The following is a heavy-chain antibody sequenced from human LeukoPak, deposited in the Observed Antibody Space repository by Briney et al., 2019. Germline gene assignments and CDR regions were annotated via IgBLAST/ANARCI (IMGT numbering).Heavy chain of an antibody. Sequence: SETLSLTCTVSGGSISSYYRSWIRQPPGKGLEWIGYIYYSGSTNYNPSLKSRVTISVDTSKNQFSLKLSSVTAADTAVYYCARDLRSIAADWFDPWGQGTLVTVSS. CDR1: GGSISSYY. CDR2: IYYSGST. V-gene: IGHV4-59*01. CDR3: ARDLRSIAADWFDP. D-gene: IGHD6-13*01. J-gene: IGHJ5*02.